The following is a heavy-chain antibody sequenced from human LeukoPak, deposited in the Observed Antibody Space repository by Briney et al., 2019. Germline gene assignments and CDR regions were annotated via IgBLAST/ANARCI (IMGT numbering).Heavy chain of an antibody. D-gene: IGHD3-10*02. CDR3: AELGITMIGGV. CDR2: IKQAGSEK. CDR1: GSTFSSYW. J-gene: IGHJ6*04. V-gene: IGHV3-7*01. Sequence: PGGSLRLSCVASGSTFSSYWMSWVRQAPGKGLEWVANIKQAGSEKHYVDSVKGRFTISRDNAKNSLYLQMNSLRAEDTAVYYCAELGITMIGGVWGKGTTVTISS.